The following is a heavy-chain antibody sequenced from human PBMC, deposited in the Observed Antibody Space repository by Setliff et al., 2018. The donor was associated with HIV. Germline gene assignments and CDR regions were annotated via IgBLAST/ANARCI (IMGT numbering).Heavy chain of an antibody. J-gene: IGHJ4*02. Sequence: ASVKVSCKASRYTFTSYYIHWVRQAPGQGLEWMGRINGNSGGTKYAEKFQGRVTLTSDTSISTAYMELSGLTSDDTAVYYCARGQGPVDYWGQGTLVTVS. CDR2: INGNSGGT. CDR1: RYTFTSYY. CDR3: ARGQGPVDY. V-gene: IGHV1-2*06.